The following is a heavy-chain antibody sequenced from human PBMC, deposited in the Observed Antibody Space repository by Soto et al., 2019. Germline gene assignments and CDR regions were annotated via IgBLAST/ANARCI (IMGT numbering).Heavy chain of an antibody. CDR1: GFTFSSYS. D-gene: IGHD6-6*01. CDR2: ISSSSSYI. J-gene: IGHJ4*02. V-gene: IGHV3-21*01. CDR3: ARDPGREYSSSHYFDY. Sequence: GGSLRLSCAASGFTFSSYSMNWVRQAPGKGLEWASSISSSSSYIYYADSVKGRFTISRDNAKNSLYLQMNSLRAEDTAVYYCARDPGREYSSSHYFDYWGQGTLVTVSS.